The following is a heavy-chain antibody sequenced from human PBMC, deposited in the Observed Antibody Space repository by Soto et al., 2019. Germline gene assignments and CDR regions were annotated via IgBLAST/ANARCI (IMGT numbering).Heavy chain of an antibody. J-gene: IGHJ3*02. CDR3: AIDADYYDSSCHDPAFDI. V-gene: IGHV1-18*01. CDR2: ISAYNGNT. Sequence: GASVKVSCKASGYTFTSYGISWVRQAPGQGLEWMGWISAYNGNTNYAQKLQGRVTMTTDTSTSTAYMELRSLRSDDTAVYYCAIDADYYDSSCHDPAFDISGQGTMVTVS. D-gene: IGHD3-22*01. CDR1: GYTFTSYG.